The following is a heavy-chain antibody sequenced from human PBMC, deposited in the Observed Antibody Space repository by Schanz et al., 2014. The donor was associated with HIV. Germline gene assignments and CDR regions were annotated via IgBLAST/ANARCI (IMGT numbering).Heavy chain of an antibody. CDR3: AREGESSGRAGRFDL. CDR1: GFTFSSSI. D-gene: IGHD6-19*01. V-gene: IGHV3-30*09. J-gene: IGHJ3*01. Sequence: VQLVESGGGLVKPGGSLRLSCAASGFTFSSSIMHWVRQAPGKGLEWVAGMSHDGFSKYFADSVKGRFAISREDSKNTVHLQMDSLRPEDTAVYYCAREGESSGRAGRFDLWGQGAMVTVSS. CDR2: MSHDGFSK.